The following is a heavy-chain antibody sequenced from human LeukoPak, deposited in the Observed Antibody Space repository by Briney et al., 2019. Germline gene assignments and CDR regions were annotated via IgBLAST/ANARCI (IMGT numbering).Heavy chain of an antibody. J-gene: IGHJ4*02. CDR3: ARVMDNWNLGHHFDY. V-gene: IGHV4-59*01. D-gene: IGHD1-20*01. CDR1: GGSFSGYY. Sequence: SETLSLTCAVYGGSFSGYYWSWIRQPPGKGLEWIGYVYYNGNTYYNPSFESRITISLETSKNQFSLKLSSVTTADAAMYYCARVMDNWNLGHHFDYWGQGSLVTVSS. CDR2: VYYNGNT.